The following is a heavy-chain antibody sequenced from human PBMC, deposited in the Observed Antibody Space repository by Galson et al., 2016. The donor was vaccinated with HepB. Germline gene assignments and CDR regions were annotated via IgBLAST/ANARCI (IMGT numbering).Heavy chain of an antibody. CDR1: GYTFTSYY. D-gene: IGHD3-22*01. CDR3: ARDHTGTYSDSSGYYYPRY. V-gene: IGHV1-46*01. J-gene: IGHJ4*02. Sequence: SVKVSCKASGYTFTSYYIHWVRQAPGQGLEWMGIINPSGGSTSYAQKFQDRVTMTRDTSTRTVYMELSRLRSEDTAVYYCARDHTGTYSDSSGYYYPRYWGQGTLVTVSS. CDR2: INPSGGST.